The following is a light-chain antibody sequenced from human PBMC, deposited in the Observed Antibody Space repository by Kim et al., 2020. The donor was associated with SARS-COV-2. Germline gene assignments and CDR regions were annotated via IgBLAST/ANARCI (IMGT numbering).Light chain of an antibody. Sequence: SVKLTCTVSGGYSSADVAWHQQQPDRGPRYLVKVKSDGSHIKGDGIPDRFSGSRSGAERFLTISGLQSEDEADYYCQTWGTDTPYVFGSGTKVTVL. CDR3: QTWGTDTPYV. V-gene: IGLV4-69*01. CDR1: GGYSSAD. J-gene: IGLJ1*01. CDR2: VKSDGSH.